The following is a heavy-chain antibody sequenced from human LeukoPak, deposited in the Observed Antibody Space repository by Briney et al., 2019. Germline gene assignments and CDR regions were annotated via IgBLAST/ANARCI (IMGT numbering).Heavy chain of an antibody. V-gene: IGHV3-23*01. J-gene: IGHJ4*02. CDR2: ISGSGGNT. CDR1: GFTVSNYA. Sequence: PGGSLRLSCAASGFTVSNYAMSWVRQVPGKGLEWVSAISGSGGNTFYADSVKGRFTISRDNSKNTLYLQVNSLRAADTAIYYCAKVQEMDTILPPFHYWGQGTLVTVSS. CDR3: AKVQEMDTILPPFHY. D-gene: IGHD5-24*01.